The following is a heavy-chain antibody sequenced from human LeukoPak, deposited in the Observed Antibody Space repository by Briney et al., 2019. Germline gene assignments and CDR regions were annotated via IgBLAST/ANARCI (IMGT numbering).Heavy chain of an antibody. D-gene: IGHD3/OR15-3a*01. V-gene: IGHV3-7*01. CDR3: AKYRLIWLPAPVFDY. CDR2: IKEDGSEK. CDR1: GFTFSSYW. Sequence: GGSLRLSCAASGFTFSSYWMSWVRQAPGKGLEWVANIKEDGSEKYYVDSVKGRFTISRDHAKNSLFLQMNSLRVDDTAVYYCAKYRLIWLPAPVFDYWGQGTLVTVSS. J-gene: IGHJ4*02.